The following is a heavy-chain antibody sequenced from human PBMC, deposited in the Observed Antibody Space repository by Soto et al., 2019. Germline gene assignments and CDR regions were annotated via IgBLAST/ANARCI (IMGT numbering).Heavy chain of an antibody. CDR3: ARGEGIAAAGIQKGGGGYYYGMDV. Sequence: VRSLTLSCGASGLTISRYALHCVRQATGKGLEWVSAIGTAGDTYYPGSVKGRFTISRENAKNSLYLQMNSLRAGDTAVYYCARGEGIAAAGIQKGGGGYYYGMDVWGQGTTVTVSS. CDR1: GLTISRYA. J-gene: IGHJ6*02. D-gene: IGHD6-13*01. CDR2: IGTAGDT. V-gene: IGHV3-13*04.